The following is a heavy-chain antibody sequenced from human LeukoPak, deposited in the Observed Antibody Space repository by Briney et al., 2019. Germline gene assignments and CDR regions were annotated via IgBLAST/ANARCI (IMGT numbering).Heavy chain of an antibody. CDR1: GGSISGYY. J-gene: IGHJ5*02. V-gene: IGHV4-4*07. D-gene: IGHD2-2*01. Sequence: SETLSLTCTVSGGSISGYYWSWNRHPAGKGLEWIGRVYASGSTHYNPSVKSRVTMSVDASRNQFSLKLSSVTAADTAVYFCARDIGYCTSANCYGRFNWFDPWGQGTLVTVSS. CDR2: VYASGST. CDR3: ARDIGYCTSANCYGRFNWFDP.